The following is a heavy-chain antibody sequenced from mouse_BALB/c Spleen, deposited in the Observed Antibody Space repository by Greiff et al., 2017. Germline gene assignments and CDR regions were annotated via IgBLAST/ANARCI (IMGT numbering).Heavy chain of an antibody. CDR2: ISNGGGST. CDR1: GFTFSSYT. CDR3: AGHLYGSSLYYIDY. D-gene: IGHD1-1*01. J-gene: IGHJ2*01. Sequence: EVKVEESGGGLVQPGGSLKLSCAASGFTFSSYTMSWVRQTPEKRLEWVAYISNGGGSTYYPDTVKGRFTISRDNAKNTLYLQMSSLKSEDTAMYYYAGHLYGSSLYYIDYWGQGTTLTVSS. V-gene: IGHV5-12-2*01.